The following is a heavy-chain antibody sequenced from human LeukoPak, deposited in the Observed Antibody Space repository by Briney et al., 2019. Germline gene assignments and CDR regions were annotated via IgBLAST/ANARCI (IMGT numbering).Heavy chain of an antibody. V-gene: IGHV1-2*04. Sequence: ASVKVSCKASGYTFTGYYMHWVRQAPGQGLEWMGWINPNSGGTNYAQKFQGWVTMTRDTSISTAYMELSRLRSDDTAVYYCARDGADRSPDILTGYSCDWFDPWRQGTLVTVSS. CDR1: GYTFTGYY. D-gene: IGHD3-9*01. CDR3: ARDGADRSPDILTGYSCDWFDP. J-gene: IGHJ5*02. CDR2: INPNSGGT.